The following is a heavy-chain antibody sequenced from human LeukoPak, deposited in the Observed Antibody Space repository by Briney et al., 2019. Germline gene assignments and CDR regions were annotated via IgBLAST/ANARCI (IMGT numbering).Heavy chain of an antibody. CDR2: INPNDGDT. V-gene: IGHV1-2*02. CDR3: ARANFLYCSSTTCLFDY. CDR1: GYTFTDYY. Sequence: GASVTVSCKASGYTFTDYYMHWVRQAPGQGVEWMGWINPNDGDTNYAQKFQGRVTMTRDTSISTAHMEVSRLRSDATAVYHCARANFLYCSSTTCLFDYWGQGTLVTVSS. D-gene: IGHD2-2*01. J-gene: IGHJ4*02.